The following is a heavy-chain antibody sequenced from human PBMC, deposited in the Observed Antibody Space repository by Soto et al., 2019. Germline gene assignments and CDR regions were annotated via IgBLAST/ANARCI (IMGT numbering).Heavy chain of an antibody. J-gene: IGHJ1*01. D-gene: IGHD2-15*01. V-gene: IGHV5-10-1*01. CDR3: ASTPKRLKFHFYV. Sequence: PGEALKLTCEYSGNSFTEYWINWGRQMPGKGLEWVGRIDPSDSSTKSSPSFQGHVTISGDKSIRTAYLQWTGLQTSDTAMYYCASTPKRLKFHFYVWGKGTLVTVSS. CDR1: GNSFTEYW. CDR2: IDPSDSST.